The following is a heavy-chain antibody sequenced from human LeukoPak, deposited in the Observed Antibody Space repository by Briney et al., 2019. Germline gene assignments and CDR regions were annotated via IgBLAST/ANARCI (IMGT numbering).Heavy chain of an antibody. D-gene: IGHD4-17*01. J-gene: IGHJ4*02. CDR2: IYPGDSDT. Sequence: GESLKISCKGSGYSFSNYWIGWVRQMPGKGLEWMGIIYPGDSDTRYSPSFQGQVTISADKSISTAYLQWSSLKASDTAMYYCARQGYGDYNTVDYWGQGTLVTVSS. CDR3: ARQGYGDYNTVDY. V-gene: IGHV5-51*01. CDR1: GYSFSNYW.